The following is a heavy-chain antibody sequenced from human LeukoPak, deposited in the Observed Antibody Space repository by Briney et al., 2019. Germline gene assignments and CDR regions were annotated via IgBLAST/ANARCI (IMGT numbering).Heavy chain of an antibody. CDR1: QFTFISYS. Sequence: PGGSLRLSCAASQFTFISYSMHWVRQAPGKGLEYVSGITSNGRNTYYANSVKGRFTIPRDNSKNTVYLQMGSLRPEDMAVYYCARERYSPGDDAFDLWGQGTMVTVSS. CDR2: ITSNGRNT. V-gene: IGHV3-64*01. D-gene: IGHD6-13*01. J-gene: IGHJ3*01. CDR3: ARERYSPGDDAFDL.